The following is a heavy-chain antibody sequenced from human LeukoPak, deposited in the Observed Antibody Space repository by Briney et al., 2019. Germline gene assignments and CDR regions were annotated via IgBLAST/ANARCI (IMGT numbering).Heavy chain of an antibody. CDR1: GFTFSSYS. D-gene: IGHD6-13*01. CDR3: ARDAVGIYRIIDY. Sequence: PGGSLRLSCAASGFTFSSYSMNWVRQAPGKGLEWVSYISSSGNTIDYADSVKGRFTISRDNAKNSLYPQMNSLRAEDTAVYYCARDAVGIYRIIDYWGQGTLVTVSS. V-gene: IGHV3-48*04. J-gene: IGHJ4*02. CDR2: ISSSGNTI.